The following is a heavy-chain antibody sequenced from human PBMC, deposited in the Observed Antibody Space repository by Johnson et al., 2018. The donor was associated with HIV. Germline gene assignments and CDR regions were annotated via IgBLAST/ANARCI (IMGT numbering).Heavy chain of an antibody. CDR1: GFTFDYHD. V-gene: IGHV3-15*01. D-gene: IGHD4-17*01. Sequence: VQLVESGGGVARPGGSLRLSCAASGFTFDYHDMTWVRQVPGKGLEWVGRINTKTDGGTTDYAAPVKGRFSISRDDSKNTLYLQMNSLKTEDTGVDYCTTDQVGRNYGGKYHIWGQGTLVTVSS. CDR3: TTDQVGRNYGGKYHI. CDR2: INTKTDGGTT. J-gene: IGHJ3*02.